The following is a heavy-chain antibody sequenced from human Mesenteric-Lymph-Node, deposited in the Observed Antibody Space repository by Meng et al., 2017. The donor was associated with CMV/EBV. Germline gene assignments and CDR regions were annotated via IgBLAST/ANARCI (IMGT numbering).Heavy chain of an antibody. J-gene: IGHJ4*02. D-gene: IGHD3-3*01. CDR3: ARDHDFWSGYYD. V-gene: IGHV3-30*19. CDR1: GFTFSSYA. Sequence: GESLKISCAASGFTFSSYAMHWVRQAPGKGLEWVAVIWYGGSNKYYADSVKGRFTISRDNSKNTLYLQMNSLRAEDTAVYYCARDHDFWSGYYDWGQGTLVTVSS. CDR2: IWYGGSNK.